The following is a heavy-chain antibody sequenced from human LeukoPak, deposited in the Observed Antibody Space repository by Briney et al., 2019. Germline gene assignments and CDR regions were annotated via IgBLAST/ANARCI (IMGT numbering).Heavy chain of an antibody. CDR1: GGSISSYY. J-gene: IGHJ5*02. CDR2: IYYSGST. V-gene: IGHV4-59*01. D-gene: IGHD5-24*01. CDR3: ARNLRWLQSSNGAPNWFDP. Sequence: PSETLSLTCTVSGGSISSYYWSWIRQPPGKGLEWIGYIYYSGSTNYNPSLKSRVTISVDTSKNQFSLKLSSVTAADTAVYYCARNLRWLQSSNGAPNWFDPWGQGTLVTVSS.